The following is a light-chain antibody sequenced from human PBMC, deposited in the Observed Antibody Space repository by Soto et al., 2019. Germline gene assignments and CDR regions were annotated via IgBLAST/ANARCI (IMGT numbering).Light chain of an antibody. CDR1: SFNIGAGYD. Sequence: QSVLTQPPPVSGAPGQRVTISCTGSSFNIGAGYDVHWYQQLPGTAPKLLIYGNSNRPSGVPDRFSGSKSGTSASLAITGLQAEDEADYYCQSYDSSLSGSVFGGGTKLTVL. J-gene: IGLJ2*01. CDR3: QSYDSSLSGSV. CDR2: GNS. V-gene: IGLV1-40*01.